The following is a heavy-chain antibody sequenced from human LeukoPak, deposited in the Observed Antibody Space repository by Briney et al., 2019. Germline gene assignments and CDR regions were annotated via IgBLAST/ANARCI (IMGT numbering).Heavy chain of an antibody. V-gene: IGHV3-48*03. CDR1: GFTVSSYE. D-gene: IGHD3-10*01. CDR2: ISSSGSTI. J-gene: IGHJ6*03. Sequence: PGGSLRLSCAASGFTVSSYEMNWVRQAPGKGLEWASYISSSGSTIYYADSVKGRFTISRDNSKNTLYLQMNSLRAEDTAVYYCARERAYYGSGSYYNSGYYYYMDVWGKGTTVTISS. CDR3: ARERAYYGSGSYYNSGYYYYMDV.